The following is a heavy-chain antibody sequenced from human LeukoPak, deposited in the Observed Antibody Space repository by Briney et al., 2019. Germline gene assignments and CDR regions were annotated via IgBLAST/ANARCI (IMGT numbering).Heavy chain of an antibody. Sequence: GGSLRLSCAASGFTFSSYWMSWVRQAPGKGLEWVANIKQDGSEKYYVDSVKGRFTISRDNAKNSLYLQMNSLRAEDTAVYYCARDATPAAIAYDYWGQGTLVTVSS. CDR1: GFTFSSYW. CDR2: IKQDGSEK. CDR3: ARDATPAAIAYDY. V-gene: IGHV3-7*01. J-gene: IGHJ4*02. D-gene: IGHD2-2*02.